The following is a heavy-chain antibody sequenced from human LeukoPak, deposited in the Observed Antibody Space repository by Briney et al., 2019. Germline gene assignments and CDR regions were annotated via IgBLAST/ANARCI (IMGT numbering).Heavy chain of an antibody. Sequence: SVKVSCKASGGTFSSYAIGWVRQAPGQRLEWMGGIIPIFHTADYAQKFQGRVTITADESTSTVYMELSRLRSEDTAMYYCARDDGYHGYWGQGTLVTVSS. V-gene: IGHV1-69*13. CDR1: GGTFSSYA. CDR2: IIPIFHTA. J-gene: IGHJ4*02. CDR3: ARDDGYHGY. D-gene: IGHD5-24*01.